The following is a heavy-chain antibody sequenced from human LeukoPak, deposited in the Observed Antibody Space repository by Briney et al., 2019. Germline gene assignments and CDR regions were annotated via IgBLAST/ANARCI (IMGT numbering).Heavy chain of an antibody. CDR1: GFSLSTSEMC. CDR2: IDWDDAK. Sequence: SGPTLVNPTQTLTLTCTSSGFSLSTSEMCVSWILQPPGKALEWLVLIDWDDAKNSRTSLMTRLNNSKRTSKNQVGLTMTNMDPVDTATYDCARSIVGATILDYWGQGTLVTVSS. V-gene: IGHV2-70*01. J-gene: IGHJ4*02. D-gene: IGHD1-26*01. CDR3: ARSIVGATILDY.